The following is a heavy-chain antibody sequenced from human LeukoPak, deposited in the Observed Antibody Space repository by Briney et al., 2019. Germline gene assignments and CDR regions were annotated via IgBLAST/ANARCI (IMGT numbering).Heavy chain of an antibody. D-gene: IGHD1-26*01. Sequence: PGGSLRLSCAASGFTFSSYAMHWVRQAPGKGLEWVAVISYDGSNKYYADSVKGRFTISRDNSKNTLYLQMNSLRAEDTAVYYCARDIEWELPPFDYWGQGTLVTVSS. V-gene: IGHV3-30-3*01. CDR2: ISYDGSNK. CDR1: GFTFSSYA. CDR3: ARDIEWELPPFDY. J-gene: IGHJ4*02.